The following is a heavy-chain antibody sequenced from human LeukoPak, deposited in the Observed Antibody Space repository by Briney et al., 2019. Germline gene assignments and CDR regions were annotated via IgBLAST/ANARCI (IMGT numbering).Heavy chain of an antibody. J-gene: IGHJ4*02. CDR2: TYYRSKWYD. Sequence: SQTLSLACAISGDSVSSNRAIWHWIRRSPSGGLEWLGRTYYRSKWYDDCAVFVKGRITINPDTSQNQFSLHLNSVTPEDTAVYYCARAGAGSAAFLFDSWGQGTLVTVSS. CDR3: ARAGAGSAAFLFDS. CDR1: GDSVSSNRAI. V-gene: IGHV6-1*01. D-gene: IGHD2-21*02.